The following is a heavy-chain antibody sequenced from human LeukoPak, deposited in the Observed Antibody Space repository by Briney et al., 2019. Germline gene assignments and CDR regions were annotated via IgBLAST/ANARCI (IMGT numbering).Heavy chain of an antibody. J-gene: IGHJ3*02. CDR3: AREAQGRAFDI. CDR2: IYSGGST. V-gene: IGHV3-53*01. CDR1: GFTVSSNY. Sequence: GGSLRLSYAASGFTVSSNYMSWVRQAPGKGLEWVSVIYSGGSTYYADSVKGRFTISRDNSENTLYLQMNSLRAEDTAVYYCAREAQGRAFDIWGQGTMVTVSS.